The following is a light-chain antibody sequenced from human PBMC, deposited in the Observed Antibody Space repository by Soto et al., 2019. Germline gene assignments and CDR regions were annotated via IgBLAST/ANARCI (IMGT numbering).Light chain of an antibody. CDR1: SSNIGNNY. CDR2: ENN. J-gene: IGLJ3*02. V-gene: IGLV1-51*02. CDR3: GTWDSSLSAGV. Sequence: QSVLTQPPSVSAAPGQTVTISCSGSSSNIGNNYVSWYQQLPGTAPKLLIYENNKRPSGIPDRFSGSKSGTSATLGITGLQTGVEADYYCGTWDSSLSAGVFGGGTKLTVL.